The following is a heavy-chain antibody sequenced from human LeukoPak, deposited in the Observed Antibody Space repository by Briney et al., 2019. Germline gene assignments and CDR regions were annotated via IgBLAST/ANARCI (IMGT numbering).Heavy chain of an antibody. Sequence: GGSLRLSCAASGFTFSSYAMSWVRQAPGKGLEWVSAISGSGGSTYYADSVKGRFTISRDNSKNTLYLQMNSLRAEDTAVYYCAKETNVLLWFGEFGNRRYQQHGFDYWGQGTLVTVS. V-gene: IGHV3-23*01. J-gene: IGHJ4*02. D-gene: IGHD3-10*01. CDR1: GFTFSSYA. CDR2: ISGSGGST. CDR3: AKETNVLLWFGEFGNRRYQQHGFDY.